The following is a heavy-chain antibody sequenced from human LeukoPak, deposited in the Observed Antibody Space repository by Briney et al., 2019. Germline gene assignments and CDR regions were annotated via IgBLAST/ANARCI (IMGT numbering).Heavy chain of an antibody. D-gene: IGHD3-3*01. CDR1: GYSISSGYY. J-gene: IGHJ4*02. CDR3: ARLGYDYDFWSGYQVIH. Sequence: PSETLSLTCAVSGYSISSGYYWGWIRQPPGEGLEWIGSIYHSGSTYYNPSLKSRVTISVDTSKNQFSLKLSSVTAADTAVYYCARLGYDYDFWSGYQVIHWGQGTLVTVSS. V-gene: IGHV4-38-2*01. CDR2: IYHSGST.